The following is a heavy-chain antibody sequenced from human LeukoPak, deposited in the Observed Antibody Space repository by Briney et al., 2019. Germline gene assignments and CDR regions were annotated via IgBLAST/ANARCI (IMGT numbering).Heavy chain of an antibody. CDR2: IIPIFGTA. CDR3: AREGHYYGSGSYYD. V-gene: IGHV1-69*06. Sequence: SVKVSCKASGGTFSSYAISWVRQAPGQGLEWMGGIIPIFGTANYAQKFQGRVTITADKSTSTAYMELSSLRSEDTAVYYCAREGHYYGSGSYYDWGQGTLVTVSS. J-gene: IGHJ4*02. CDR1: GGTFSSYA. D-gene: IGHD3-10*01.